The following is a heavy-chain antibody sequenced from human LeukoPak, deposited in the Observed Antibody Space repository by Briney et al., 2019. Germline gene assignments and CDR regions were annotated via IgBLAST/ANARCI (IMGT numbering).Heavy chain of an antibody. Sequence: ASVKVSCKASGGSLSSYAISWVRQAPGQGLEWMGIINPSGGSTSYAQKFQGRVTMTRDMSTSTVYMELSSLRSEDTAVYYCARGARYCSGGSCYLVDYWGQGTLVTVSS. CDR3: ARGARYCSGGSCYLVDY. J-gene: IGHJ4*02. V-gene: IGHV1-46*01. D-gene: IGHD2-15*01. CDR1: GGSLSSYA. CDR2: INPSGGST.